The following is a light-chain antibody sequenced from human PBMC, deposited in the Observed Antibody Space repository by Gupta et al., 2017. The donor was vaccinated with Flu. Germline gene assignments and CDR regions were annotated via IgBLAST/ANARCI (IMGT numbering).Light chain of an antibody. CDR2: EVS. CDR1: SSDVGGYNY. Sequence: QSALPQPASVSVSPGQSITISSTGTSSDVGGYNYVSWYQQHPGKAPKLMIYEVSNRPSGVSNRFSGSKSGNTASLTISGLQAEDEADYYCSSYTSSSTWVFGGGTKLTVL. J-gene: IGLJ3*02. CDR3: SSYTSSSTWV. V-gene: IGLV2-14*01.